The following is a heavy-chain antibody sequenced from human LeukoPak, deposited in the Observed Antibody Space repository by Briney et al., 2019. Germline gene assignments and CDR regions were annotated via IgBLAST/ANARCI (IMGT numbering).Heavy chain of an antibody. D-gene: IGHD2-2*01. CDR1: GGTFSSYA. CDR2: IIPIFGTA. J-gene: IGHJ4*02. CDR3: ATGQLVVPAATNFDY. V-gene: IGHV1-69*13. Sequence: GASVKVSCKASGGTFSSYAISWVRQAPGQGLEWMGGIIPIFGTANYAQKFQGRVTITADESTGTAYMELSSLRSEDTAVYYCATGQLVVPAATNFDYWGQGTLVTVSS.